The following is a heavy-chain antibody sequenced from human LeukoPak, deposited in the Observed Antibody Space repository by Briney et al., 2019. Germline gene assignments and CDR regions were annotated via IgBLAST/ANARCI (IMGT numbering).Heavy chain of an antibody. CDR2: IYPGDSDT. CDR3: ASTNYDFWSGYSSYYFDY. J-gene: IGHJ4*02. CDR1: GYSFTTYW. V-gene: IGHV5-51*01. D-gene: IGHD3-3*01. Sequence: GESLKISCKGSGYSFTTYWIGWVRQMPGKGLEWMGIIYPGDSDTRYSPSFQGQVTISADKSISTAYLQWSSLKASDTAMYYCASTNYDFWSGYSSYYFDYWGQGTLVTVSS.